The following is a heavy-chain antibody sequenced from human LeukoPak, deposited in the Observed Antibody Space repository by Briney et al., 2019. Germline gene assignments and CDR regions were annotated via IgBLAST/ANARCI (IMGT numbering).Heavy chain of an antibody. CDR1: GGAISNYY. CDR3: ARSVDTSMVGDY. V-gene: IGHV4-59*01. J-gene: IGHJ4*02. D-gene: IGHD5-18*01. Sequence: SETLSLTCTVPGGAISNYYWSWIRQPPGKGLEWIGYIYYSGSTNYNPSLKNRVTISLDTSKNQFSLKLNSVTAADTAVYHCARSVDTSMVGDYWGQGTLVTVSS. CDR2: IYYSGST.